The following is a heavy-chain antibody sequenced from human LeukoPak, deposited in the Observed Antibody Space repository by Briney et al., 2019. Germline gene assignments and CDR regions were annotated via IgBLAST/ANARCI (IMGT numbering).Heavy chain of an antibody. CDR2: IYPGDSDT. J-gene: IGHJ4*01. CDR3: ARAGGPYSNSDY. V-gene: IGHV5-51*01. D-gene: IGHD6-13*01. Sequence: GESLKISCKGSGYSYPTYWIGWVRQMPGRGLEWMGIIYPGDSDTRYSPSFQGQVTISVDKSISTAYQQWSSLKASDTAMYYCARAGGPYSNSDYWGQGTLVTVSS. CDR1: GYSYPTYW.